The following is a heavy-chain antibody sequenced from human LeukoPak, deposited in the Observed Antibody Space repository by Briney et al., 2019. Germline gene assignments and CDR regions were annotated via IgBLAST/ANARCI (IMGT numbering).Heavy chain of an antibody. Sequence: SETLSLTCTVSGGSISSYYWSWIRQPPGKGLEWIGYIYYSGSTYYNLSLKSRVTISVDTSKNQFSLKLSSVTAADTAVYYCASLSGSYSHYYYYMDVWGKGTTVTISS. CDR3: ASLSGSYSHYYYYMDV. D-gene: IGHD1-26*01. CDR2: IYYSGST. V-gene: IGHV4-59*04. CDR1: GGSISSYY. J-gene: IGHJ6*03.